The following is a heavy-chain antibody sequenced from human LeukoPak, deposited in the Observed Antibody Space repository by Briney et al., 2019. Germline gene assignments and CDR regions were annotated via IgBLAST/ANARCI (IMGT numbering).Heavy chain of an antibody. V-gene: IGHV4-38-2*02. CDR2: IYHSGST. CDR1: GYSISSGYY. Sequence: SETLSLTCTVSGYSISSGYYWGWIRQPPGKGLEWIGSIYHSGSTYYNPSLKSRVTISVDTSKNQFSLKLSPVTAADTAVYYCASGGGAGIAARPSYWGQGTLVTVSS. CDR3: ASGGGAGIAARPSY. D-gene: IGHD6-6*01. J-gene: IGHJ4*02.